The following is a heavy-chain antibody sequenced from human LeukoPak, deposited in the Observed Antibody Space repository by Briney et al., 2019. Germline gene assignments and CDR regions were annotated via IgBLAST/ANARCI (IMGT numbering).Heavy chain of an antibody. CDR2: INHSGST. CDR1: GGSFSGYY. J-gene: IGHJ4*02. V-gene: IGHV4-34*01. D-gene: IGHD1-26*01. CDR3: AVGWELGAFDY. Sequence: SETLSLTCAVYGGSFSGYYRSWIRQPPGKGLEWIGEINHSGSTNYNPSLKSRVTISVDTSKNQFSLKLSSVTAADTAVYYCAVGWELGAFDYWGQGTLVTVSS.